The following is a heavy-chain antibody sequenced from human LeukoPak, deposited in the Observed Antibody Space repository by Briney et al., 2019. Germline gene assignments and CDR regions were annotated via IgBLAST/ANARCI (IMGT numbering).Heavy chain of an antibody. CDR2: VYQSGKT. D-gene: IGHD3-16*01. CDR3: AREWGGGGRAADS. V-gene: IGHV4-38-2*02. J-gene: IGHJ4*02. CDR1: GSSVSSGYH. Sequence: SETLSLTCAVSGSSVSSGYHWGWIRQPPGKGLEWIGSVYQSGKTYHSPSLKGRVTLSTDTSKNQFSLRLTDVTAADTAVYYCAREWGGGGRAADSWGQGMMVIVSS.